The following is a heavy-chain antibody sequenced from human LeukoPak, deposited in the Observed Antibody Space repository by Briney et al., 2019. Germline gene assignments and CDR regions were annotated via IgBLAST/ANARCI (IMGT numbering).Heavy chain of an antibody. CDR2: ISYDGSDK. V-gene: IGHV3-30*04. J-gene: IGHJ4*02. CDR3: ARDYSGSYWVPPSH. Sequence: PPGGSLRLSCAAAGFTLSSFGMHWVRQAPGKGLEWVAVISYDGSDKYYADSVKGRFTIPRDNSKNTLYLQMNSLRAEDTAVYYCARDYSGSYWVPPSHWGQGALVTVSS. D-gene: IGHD1-26*01. CDR1: GFTLSSFG.